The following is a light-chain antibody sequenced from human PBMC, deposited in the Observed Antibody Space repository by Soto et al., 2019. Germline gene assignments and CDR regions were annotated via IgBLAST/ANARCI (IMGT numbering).Light chain of an antibody. CDR2: EVS. CDR3: TSYAGTYSFFYV. CDR1: SSDVGSYNL. V-gene: IGLV2-14*02. Sequence: QSVLPKPASVSGSPGQSITISCTGTSSDVGSYNLVSWYQQHPGKAPKLMIYEVSKRPSGVPDRFSGSKSGNTASLTVSGLQAEDEADYYCTSYAGTYSFFYVFGTGTKVTVL. J-gene: IGLJ1*01.